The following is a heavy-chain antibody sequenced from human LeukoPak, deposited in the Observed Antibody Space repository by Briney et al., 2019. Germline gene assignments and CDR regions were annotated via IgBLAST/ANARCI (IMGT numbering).Heavy chain of an antibody. CDR1: GGSFSRYY. CDR2: FYYSDIT. CDR3: ARVAYMGYMVRGVTFDY. Sequence: SETLSLTCTISGGSFSRYYWNWIRQSPGKGLEWIGYFYYSDITNYNPSLKSRVSISMGTSRNQFSLRLTSVTAADTAVYYCARVAYMGYMVRGVTFDYWGQGTLVTVSS. D-gene: IGHD3-10*01. V-gene: IGHV4-59*01. J-gene: IGHJ4*02.